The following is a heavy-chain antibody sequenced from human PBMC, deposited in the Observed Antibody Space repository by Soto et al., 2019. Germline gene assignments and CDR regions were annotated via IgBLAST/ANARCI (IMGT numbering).Heavy chain of an antibody. D-gene: IGHD3-3*01. CDR1: GFTFSSYG. Sequence: QVQLVESGGGVVQPGRSLRLSCAASGFTFSSYGMHWVRQAPGKGLEWVAVISYDGSNKYYADSVKGRFTISRDNSNNTLYLQMNSLRAEDTAVYYCAKDPLEYYDFWSGYYGFDYWGQGTLVTVSS. J-gene: IGHJ4*02. V-gene: IGHV3-30*18. CDR3: AKDPLEYYDFWSGYYGFDY. CDR2: ISYDGSNK.